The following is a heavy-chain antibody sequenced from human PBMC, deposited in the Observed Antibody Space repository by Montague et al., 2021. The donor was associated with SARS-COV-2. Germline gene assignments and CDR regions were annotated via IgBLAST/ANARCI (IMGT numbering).Heavy chain of an antibody. J-gene: IGHJ5*02. CDR2: IYTSGST. CDR1: GGSISSGSYF. V-gene: IGHV4-61*02. CDR3: ARDAGIAATGLNWFDP. Sequence: TLSLTCTVSGGSISSGSYFWSWTRQPAGKGLEWIGRIYTSGSTNYNPSLKSRVTISVDTSKNQFSLKLSSVTAADTAVYYCARDAGIAATGLNWFDPWGQGTLVTVSS. D-gene: IGHD6-13*01.